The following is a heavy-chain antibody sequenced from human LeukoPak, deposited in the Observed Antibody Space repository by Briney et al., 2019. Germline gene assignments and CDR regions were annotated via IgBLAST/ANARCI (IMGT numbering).Heavy chain of an antibody. CDR3: ASDSGWYFDY. V-gene: IGHV3-30-3*01. Sequence: PGGSLRLSCAASGFTFGTYAMHWVRQAPGKGLEWVAVISYDGSIKYYADSVKGRFTISRDNSNKTLYLQMNSLRTEDTAVYYCASDSGWYFDYWGQGTLVTVSS. CDR2: ISYDGSIK. D-gene: IGHD6-19*01. CDR1: GFTFGTYA. J-gene: IGHJ4*02.